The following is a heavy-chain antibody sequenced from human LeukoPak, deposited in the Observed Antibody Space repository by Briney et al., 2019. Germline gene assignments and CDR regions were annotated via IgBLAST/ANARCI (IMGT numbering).Heavy chain of an antibody. V-gene: IGHV3-21*01. J-gene: IGHJ4*02. CDR1: GFNFSSYS. CDR2: ISSSSSFI. D-gene: IGHD6-13*01. Sequence: GGSLRLSSAGSGFNFSSYSMSWVRQAPWKGLEFVSSISSSSSFIYYADSVKGRFTISRDNAKKSLSLQMNSLRADDTAVYYCARGYSSSWYLDWGQGTLVTVSS. CDR3: ARGYSSSWYLD.